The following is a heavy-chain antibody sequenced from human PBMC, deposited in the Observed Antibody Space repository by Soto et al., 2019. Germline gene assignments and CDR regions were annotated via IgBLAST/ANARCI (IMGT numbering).Heavy chain of an antibody. D-gene: IGHD3-10*01. CDR3: AKVSVSYSPRFDH. V-gene: IGHV3-23*01. CDR1: GFTFSSYA. Sequence: EVQLLESGGGLVQPGGSLRLSCAASGFTFSSYAMSWVRQAPGKGLEWVSAISGSGGSTYYAASVKGRFTISRDNSKNTLYVQMNSLRAEDTAVYYCAKVSVSYSPRFDHWGQGTLVTVSS. J-gene: IGHJ4*02. CDR2: ISGSGGST.